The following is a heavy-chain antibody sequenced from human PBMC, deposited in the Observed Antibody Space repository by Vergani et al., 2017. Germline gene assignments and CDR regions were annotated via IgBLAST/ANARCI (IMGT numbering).Heavy chain of an antibody. CDR1: GFSLSNARMG. CDR2: IFSTDEK. D-gene: IGHD3-16*01. J-gene: IGHJ4*02. V-gene: IGHV2-26*01. CDR3: ARTISRDAYVGHLCDY. Sequence: QVTLKESGPVLVKPTETLTLTCTVSGFSLSNARMGVSWIRQPPGKALEWLAPIFSTDEKSYSKSLKSRITISKDTSKSQVVLTMTNMAPVDTATYYCARTISRDAYVGHLCDYWGQGTLVTVSS.